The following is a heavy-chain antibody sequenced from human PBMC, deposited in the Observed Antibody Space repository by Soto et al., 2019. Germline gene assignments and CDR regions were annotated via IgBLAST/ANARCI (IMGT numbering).Heavy chain of an antibody. CDR1: GGTFSSYT. J-gene: IGHJ6*02. Sequence: QVQLVQSGAEVKKPGSSVKVSCKASGGTFSSYTISWVRQAPGQGLEWMGRIIPILGIANYAQKFQGRVTITADKSTSXAYMELSSLRSEDTAVYYCARKYSGYDYYYYGMDVWGQGTTVTVSS. CDR2: IIPILGIA. D-gene: IGHD5-12*01. CDR3: ARKYSGYDYYYYGMDV. V-gene: IGHV1-69*02.